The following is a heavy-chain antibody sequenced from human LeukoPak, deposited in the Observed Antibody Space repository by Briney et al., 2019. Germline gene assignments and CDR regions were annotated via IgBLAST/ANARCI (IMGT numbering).Heavy chain of an antibody. V-gene: IGHV1-69*06. CDR3: AATVTGRGNWFDP. Sequence: ASVKVSCTASGGTFSSYAISWVRQAPGQGLKWMGGIIPIFGTANYAQKFQGRVTITADKSTSTAYMELSSLRSEDTAVYYCAATVTGRGNWFDPWDQGTLVTVSS. J-gene: IGHJ5*02. D-gene: IGHD4-17*01. CDR2: IIPIFGTA. CDR1: GGTFSSYA.